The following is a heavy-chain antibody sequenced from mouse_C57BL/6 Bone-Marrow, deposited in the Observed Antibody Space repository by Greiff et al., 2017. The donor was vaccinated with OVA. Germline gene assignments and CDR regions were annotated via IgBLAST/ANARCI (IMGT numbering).Heavy chain of an antibody. V-gene: IGHV5-6*01. CDR3: ARHWPRRGFAY. J-gene: IGHJ3*01. CDR2: ISSGGSYT. CDR1: GFTFSSYG. D-gene: IGHD2-12*01. Sequence: EVKLMESGGDLVKPGGSLKLSCAASGFTFSSYGMSWVRQTPDKRLEWVATISSGGSYTYYPDSVKGRFTISRDNAKNTLYLQMSSLKSEETAMYYCARHWPRRGFAYWGQGTLVTVSA.